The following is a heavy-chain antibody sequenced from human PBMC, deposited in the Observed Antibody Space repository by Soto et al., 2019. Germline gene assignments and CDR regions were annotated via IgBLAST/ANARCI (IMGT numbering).Heavy chain of an antibody. D-gene: IGHD3-22*01. CDR1: GGSISSGDYY. V-gene: IGHV4-30-4*01. J-gene: IGHJ3*02. Sequence: PSETLSLTCTVSGGSISSGDYYWSWIRQPPGKGLEWIGYIYYSGSTYYNPSLKSRVTISVDTSKNQFSLKLSSVTAADTAVYYCARDTYYYDSSGYFAFDIWGQGTMVTVSS. CDR2: IYYSGST. CDR3: ARDTYYYDSSGYFAFDI.